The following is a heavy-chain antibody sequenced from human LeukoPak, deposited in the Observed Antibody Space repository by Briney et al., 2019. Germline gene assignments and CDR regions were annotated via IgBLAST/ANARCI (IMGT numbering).Heavy chain of an antibody. D-gene: IGHD6-19*01. CDR2: ARNRAYGGAT. Sequence: PGRSLRLSCTTSGFTFGDYAVAWVRQAPGKGLEWVGFARNRAYGGATEYAASAKGRFTISRDDSRNIAYLQMSGLQTDDTAVYYCSRGSIENGSGWYIDYWGQGTLLTVSS. V-gene: IGHV3-49*04. J-gene: IGHJ4*02. CDR1: GFTFGDYA. CDR3: SRGSIENGSGWYIDY.